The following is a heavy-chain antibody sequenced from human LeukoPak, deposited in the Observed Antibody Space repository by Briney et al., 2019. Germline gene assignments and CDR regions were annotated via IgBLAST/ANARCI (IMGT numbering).Heavy chain of an antibody. CDR2: IYYSGST. V-gene: IGHV4-59*08. J-gene: IGHJ5*02. D-gene: IGHD3-10*01. CDR3: ARLSITMVRGVNLFDP. Sequence: PSETLSLTCTVSGGSISSYYWSWIRQPPGKGLEWIGYIYYSGSTNYNPSLKSRVTISVDTSKNQFSLKLSSVTAADTAVYYCARLSITMVRGVNLFDPWGQGTLVTVSS. CDR1: GGSISSYY.